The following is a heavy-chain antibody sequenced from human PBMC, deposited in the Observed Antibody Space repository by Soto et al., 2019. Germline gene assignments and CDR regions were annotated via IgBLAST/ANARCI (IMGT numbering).Heavy chain of an antibody. CDR1: GFTFSSYE. V-gene: IGHV3-48*03. CDR3: ARDGLYYGMDV. Sequence: PGGSLRLSCAASGFTFSSYEMNWVRQAPGKGLEWVSYISSSGSTIYYADSVKGRFTISRDNAKNSLYLQMNSLRAEDTAVYYCARDGLYYGMDVWGQGTTVTVSS. CDR2: ISSSGSTI. J-gene: IGHJ6*02.